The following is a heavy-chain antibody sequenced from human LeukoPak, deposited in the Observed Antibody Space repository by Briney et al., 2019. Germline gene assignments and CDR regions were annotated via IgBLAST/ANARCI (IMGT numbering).Heavy chain of an antibody. J-gene: IGHJ4*02. Sequence: GGSLRLSCAASGFTFSSYAMSWVRQAPGKGLEWVSAISGSGGSTYYADSVKGRFTISRDNSKNTLYLQMNSLRAEDTAVYYCARSIAARPRNFDYWGQGTLITVSS. V-gene: IGHV3-23*01. CDR2: ISGSGGST. CDR1: GFTFSSYA. CDR3: ARSIAARPRNFDY. D-gene: IGHD6-6*01.